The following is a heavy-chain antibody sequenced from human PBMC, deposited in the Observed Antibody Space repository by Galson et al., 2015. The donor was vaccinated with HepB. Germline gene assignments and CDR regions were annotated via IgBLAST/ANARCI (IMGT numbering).Heavy chain of an antibody. CDR1: GFTFSSYA. V-gene: IGHV3-30-3*01. Sequence: SLRLSCAASGFTFSSYAMHWVRQAPGKGLEWVAVISYDGSNKCYADSVKGRFTISRDNSKNTLYLQMNSLRAEDTAVYYCARGPYYDSRNWYFDLWGRGTLVTVSS. CDR2: ISYDGSNK. J-gene: IGHJ2*01. CDR3: ARGPYYDSRNWYFDL. D-gene: IGHD3-22*01.